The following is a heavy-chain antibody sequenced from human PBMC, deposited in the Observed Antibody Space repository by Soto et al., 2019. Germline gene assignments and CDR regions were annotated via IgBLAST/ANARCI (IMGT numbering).Heavy chain of an antibody. J-gene: IGHJ6*02. V-gene: IGHV1-8*01. CDR3: ARGRVLRFLEWSPYGMDV. D-gene: IGHD3-3*01. CDR2: MNPNSGNT. Sequence: ASVKVSCKASGYTFTSYDINWVRQATGQGLEWMGWMNPNSGNTGYAQKFQGRVTMTRNTSISTAYMELSSLRSEDTAVYYCARGRVLRFLEWSPYGMDVWGQGTTVTVSS. CDR1: GYTFTSYD.